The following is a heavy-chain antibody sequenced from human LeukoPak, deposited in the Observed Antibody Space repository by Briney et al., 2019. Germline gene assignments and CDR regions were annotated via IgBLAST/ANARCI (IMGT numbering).Heavy chain of an antibody. CDR3: TSDFWSGYLFDY. Sequence: GGSLRLSCAASGFTFSSYSMNWVRQAPGKGLEWVSSISSSSYIYYADSVKGRFTISRDNAKNSLYLQMNSLRAEDTAVYYCTSDFWSGYLFDYWGQGTLVTVSS. CDR1: GFTFSSYS. V-gene: IGHV3-21*01. CDR2: ISSSSYI. D-gene: IGHD3-3*01. J-gene: IGHJ4*02.